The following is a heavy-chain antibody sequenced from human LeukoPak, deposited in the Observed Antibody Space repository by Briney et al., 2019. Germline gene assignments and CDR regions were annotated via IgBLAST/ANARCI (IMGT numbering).Heavy chain of an antibody. Sequence: SETLSLTCTVSGGSISSGGHYWSWIRQHPEKGLEWIGYIHYSGSTYYNPSFKSRVTISVDTSKNQFSLKLSSVTAADTAVYYCARDRRTLHGGGVIVPFGMDVWGQGTTVTVSS. J-gene: IGHJ6*02. CDR2: IHYSGST. V-gene: IGHV4-31*03. D-gene: IGHD3-16*02. CDR1: GGSISSGGHY. CDR3: ARDRRTLHGGGVIVPFGMDV.